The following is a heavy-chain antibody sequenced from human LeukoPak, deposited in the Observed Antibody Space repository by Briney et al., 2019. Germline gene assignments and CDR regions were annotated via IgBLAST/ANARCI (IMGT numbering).Heavy chain of an antibody. CDR1: GGSISSYY. J-gene: IGHJ4*02. Sequence: PSETLSLTCAVSGGSISSYYWSWIRQPAGKGLEWIGRIYTSGSTNYNPSLKSRVTMSGDTSENQFSLKLSSVTAADTAVYYCERDETFDSGDYGLDYWGQGTLVTVSS. V-gene: IGHV4-4*07. CDR2: IYTSGST. CDR3: ERDETFDSGDYGLDY. D-gene: IGHD4-17*01.